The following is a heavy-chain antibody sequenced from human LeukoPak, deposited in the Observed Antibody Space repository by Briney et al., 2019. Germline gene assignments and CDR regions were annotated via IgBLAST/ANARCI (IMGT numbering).Heavy chain of an antibody. J-gene: IGHJ4*02. Sequence: SQTLSLTCAISGDSVSSNSAAWNWIRQSPSRGLEWLGRTYYRSKWYNDYAVSVKSRITINPDTSKNQFSLQLSSVTPEDTAVYYCARGLFLVPKRIHFAYWGQGALVTVSS. CDR2: TYYRSKWYN. D-gene: IGHD2-2*01. V-gene: IGHV6-1*01. CDR3: ARGLFLVPKRIHFAY. CDR1: GDSVSSNSAA.